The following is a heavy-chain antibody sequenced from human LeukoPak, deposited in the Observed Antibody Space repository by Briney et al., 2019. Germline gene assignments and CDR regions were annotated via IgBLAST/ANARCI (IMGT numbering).Heavy chain of an antibody. Sequence: SETLSLTCAVYGGSFSGYYWSWIRQPAGKGLEWIGRIYTSGSTNYNPSLKSRVTMSVDTSKNQFSLKLSSVTAADTAVYYCARSSGSYPGYYFDYWGQGTLVTVSS. CDR2: IYTSGST. J-gene: IGHJ4*02. V-gene: IGHV4-59*10. D-gene: IGHD1-26*01. CDR1: GGSFSGYY. CDR3: ARSSGSYPGYYFDY.